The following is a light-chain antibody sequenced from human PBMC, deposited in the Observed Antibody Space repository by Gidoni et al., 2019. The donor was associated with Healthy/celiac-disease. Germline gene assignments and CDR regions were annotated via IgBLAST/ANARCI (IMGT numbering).Light chain of an antibody. CDR3: QQRSNWPPWT. CDR1: QSVSSY. CDR2: DAS. J-gene: IGKJ1*01. V-gene: IGKV3-11*01. Sequence: IVFTPSPATLSLSPGERATLSCRASQSVSSYLAWYQQKPGQAPRLLIYDASNRATGIPARFSGSGSGTDFTLTISSLEPEDFAVYYCQQRSNWPPWTFGQGTKVEIK.